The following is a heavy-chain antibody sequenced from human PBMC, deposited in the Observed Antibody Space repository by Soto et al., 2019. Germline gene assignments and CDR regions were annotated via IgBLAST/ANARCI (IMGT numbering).Heavy chain of an antibody. D-gene: IGHD3-10*01. CDR3: ARANYYGSGTYYNNYYYYMDV. J-gene: IGHJ6*03. CDR2: IIPIVDIA. Sequence: QVQLVQSGAEVQKPGSSVKVSCKASGGTFSNYFISWLRQAPGQGLEWMGRIIPIVDIADYTEKFQGRVTITADKSTSTAYMELSSLRSEDTAVYYCARANYYGSGTYYNNYYYYMDVWGKGTTVTVSS. CDR1: GGTFSNYF. V-gene: IGHV1-69*02.